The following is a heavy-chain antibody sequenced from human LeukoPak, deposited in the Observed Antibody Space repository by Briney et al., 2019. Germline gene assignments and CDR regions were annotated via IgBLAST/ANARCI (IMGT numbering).Heavy chain of an antibody. Sequence: SETLSPTCAVSGDSVTSGGYFWTWIRQLPGKGLEWIGSISNSGTTSYNPSLKSRVSTSLDTSNNHFSLRLGSVTAADTAVYYCARDVVVTSSPDAFDIWGQGTMVIVSS. J-gene: IGHJ3*02. D-gene: IGHD2-21*02. CDR1: GDSVTSGGYF. CDR3: ARDVVVTSSPDAFDI. V-gene: IGHV4-31*11. CDR2: ISNSGTT.